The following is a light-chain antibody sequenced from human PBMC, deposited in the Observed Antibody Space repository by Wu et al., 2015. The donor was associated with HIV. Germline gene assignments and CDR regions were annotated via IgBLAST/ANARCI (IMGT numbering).Light chain of an antibody. CDR2: GAS. CDR3: HHYGSSPHS. CDR1: QSVSSSY. J-gene: IGKJ2*03. Sequence: EIVLTQSPGTLSLSPGERATLSCRGSQSVSSSYLAWYQQKPGQAPRLLIYGASSRATGIPDGFSGSGSGTDFTLTISRLEPEDFAVYFCHHYGSSPHSFGQGTKLEIK. V-gene: IGKV3-20*01.